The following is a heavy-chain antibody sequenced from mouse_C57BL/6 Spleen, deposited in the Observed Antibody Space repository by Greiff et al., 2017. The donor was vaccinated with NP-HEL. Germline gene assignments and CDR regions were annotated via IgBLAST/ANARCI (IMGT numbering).Heavy chain of an antibody. CDR3: ARDQAPYYYGSSYPYWYFDV. J-gene: IGHJ1*03. CDR1: GFTFSSYA. V-gene: IGHV5-4*01. CDR2: ISDGGSYT. D-gene: IGHD1-1*01. Sequence: EVKVVESGGGLVKPGGSLKLSCAASGFTFSSYAMSWVRQTPEKRLEWVATISDGGSYTYYPDNVKGRFTISRDNAKNNLYLQMSHLKSEDTAMYYCARDQAPYYYGSSYPYWYFDVWGTGTTVTVSS.